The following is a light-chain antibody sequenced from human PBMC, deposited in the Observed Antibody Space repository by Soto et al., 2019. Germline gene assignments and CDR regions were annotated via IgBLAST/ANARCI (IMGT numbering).Light chain of an antibody. CDR1: TGAVTSGNY. V-gene: IGLV7-43*01. CDR2: TTN. Sequence: QAVVTQEPSLTVSPGGTVTLTCASSTGAVTSGNYPSWFQQKPGQPHRTLIYTTNNQHSWTPARVSGSLLGGKAALTLSGVQPEDEAEYYCLIYYGDPHLVFGGGTKLTVL. CDR3: LIYYGDPHLV. J-gene: IGLJ3*02.